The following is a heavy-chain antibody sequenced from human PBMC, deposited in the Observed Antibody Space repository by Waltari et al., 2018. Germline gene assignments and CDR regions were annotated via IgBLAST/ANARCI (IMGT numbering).Heavy chain of an antibody. CDR2: IIPICGTA. D-gene: IGHD3-9*01. Sequence: QVQLVQSGAEVKKPGSSVKVSCKASGGTFSSYAISWVRQAPGQGLEWMGGIIPICGTANYAQKFQGRVTITTDESTSTAYMELSSLRSEDTAVYYCAGFSKSLTGYYNVPYYFDYWGQGTLVTVSS. CDR1: GGTFSSYA. J-gene: IGHJ4*02. CDR3: AGFSKSLTGYYNVPYYFDY. V-gene: IGHV1-69*05.